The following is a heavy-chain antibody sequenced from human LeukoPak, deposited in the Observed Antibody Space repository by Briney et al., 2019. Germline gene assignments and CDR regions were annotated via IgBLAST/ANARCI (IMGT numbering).Heavy chain of an antibody. Sequence: GGSLRLSCAASGFTFRNYAMGWVRQAPGKGLEWVSGISASGISRYYADSFRGRFTISRDTSKNTLYLQMNSLSAEDTALYHCAKDFEAEPSYAFDHWGQGILVTVFS. CDR1: GFTFRNYA. CDR2: ISASGISR. J-gene: IGHJ4*02. CDR3: AKDFEAEPSYAFDH. V-gene: IGHV3-23*01. D-gene: IGHD3-16*01.